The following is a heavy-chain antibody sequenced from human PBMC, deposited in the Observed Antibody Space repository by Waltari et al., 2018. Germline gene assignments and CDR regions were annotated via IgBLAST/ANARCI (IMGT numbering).Heavy chain of an antibody. CDR2: ISSSGSTI. J-gene: IGHJ3*02. CDR1: GFTFSSYE. D-gene: IGHD6-13*01. CDR3: ARGMVSSSWYSKFTDAFDI. V-gene: IGHV3-48*03. Sequence: EVQLVESGGGLVQPGGSLRLYCAASGFTFSSYEMNWVRQAPGKGLEWVSYISSSGSTIYYADSVKGRFTISRDNAKNSLYLQMNSLRAEDTAVYYCARGMVSSSWYSKFTDAFDIWGQGTMVTVSS.